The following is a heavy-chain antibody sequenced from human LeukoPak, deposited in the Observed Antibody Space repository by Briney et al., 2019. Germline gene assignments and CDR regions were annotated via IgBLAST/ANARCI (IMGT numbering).Heavy chain of an antibody. Sequence: SVKVSCKASVGTFSSYAISWVRQAPGQGLEWMGGIIPIFGTANYAQKFQGRVTITADESTSTAYMELSSLRSEDAAVYYCARGFNCGGDCYYWFDPWGQGTLVTVSS. J-gene: IGHJ5*02. CDR3: ARGFNCGGDCYYWFDP. V-gene: IGHV1-69*13. D-gene: IGHD2-21*02. CDR2: IIPIFGTA. CDR1: VGTFSSYA.